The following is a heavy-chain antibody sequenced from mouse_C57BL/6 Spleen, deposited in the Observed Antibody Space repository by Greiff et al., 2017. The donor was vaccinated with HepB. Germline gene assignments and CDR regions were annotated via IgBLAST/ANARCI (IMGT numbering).Heavy chain of an antibody. CDR3: ARSGRGHYYAMDY. Sequence: EVQLVESGGGLVQPGGSLSLSCAASGFTFTDYYMSWVRQPPGKALEWLGFIRNKANGYTTEYSASVKGRFNISRDNSQSILYLQMNALRAEDSATYYCARSGRGHYYAMDYWGQGTSVTVSS. J-gene: IGHJ4*01. D-gene: IGHD3-1*01. CDR1: GFTFTDYY. CDR2: IRNKANGYTT. V-gene: IGHV7-3*01.